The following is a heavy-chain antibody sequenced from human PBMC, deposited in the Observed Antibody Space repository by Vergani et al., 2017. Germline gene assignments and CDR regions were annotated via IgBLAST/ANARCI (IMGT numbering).Heavy chain of an antibody. CDR3: ARGYYYYDSSGYYQKRAPFDY. CDR2: INHSGSP. D-gene: IGHD3-22*01. J-gene: IGHJ4*02. V-gene: IGHV4-34*01. CDR1: GGSFSGYY. Sequence: QVQLQQWGAGLLKPSETLSLTCAVYGGSFSGYYWSWIRQPPGKGLEWIGEINHSGSPNYNPSLKSRVTISVDTSKNQFSLKLSSVTAADTAVYHCARGYYYYDSSGYYQKRAPFDYWGQGTLVTVSS.